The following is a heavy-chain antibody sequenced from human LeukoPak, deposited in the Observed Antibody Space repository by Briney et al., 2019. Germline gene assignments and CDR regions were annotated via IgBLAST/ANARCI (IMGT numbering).Heavy chain of an antibody. CDR2: IIPIFGTA. V-gene: IGHV1-69*13. CDR3: ARVGVYLGAFDI. D-gene: IGHD7-27*01. CDR1: GGTFSSYA. Sequence: ASVKVSCKASGGTFSSYAISWVRQAPGQGLEWMGGIIPIFGTANYAQKFQGRVTITADESTSTAYMELSSLRSEDTAVYYCARVGVYLGAFDIWGQGTMVTVSS. J-gene: IGHJ3*02.